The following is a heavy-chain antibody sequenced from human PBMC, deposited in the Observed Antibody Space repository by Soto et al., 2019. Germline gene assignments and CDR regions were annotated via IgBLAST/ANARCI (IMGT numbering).Heavy chain of an antibody. V-gene: IGHV4-39*01. J-gene: IGHJ4*02. D-gene: IGHD3-9*01. CDR3: ARLEGLATISYYFDF. CDR1: DDSINSDKYY. CDR2: IYYRGNA. Sequence: QLQLQESGPGLVKPSETLSLTCSVSDDSINSDKYYWGWIRQPPGKGLEWIGSIYYRGNAYYNPSLQTRVTISLDKSKSQFSLKLNSATAADSAVYFCARLEGLATISYYFDFWGPGALVTISS.